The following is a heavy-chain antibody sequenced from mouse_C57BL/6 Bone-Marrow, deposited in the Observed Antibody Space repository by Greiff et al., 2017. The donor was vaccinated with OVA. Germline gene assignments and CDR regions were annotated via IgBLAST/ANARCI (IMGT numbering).Heavy chain of an antibody. J-gene: IGHJ1*03. CDR3: AGEGTGTGYFDV. CDR2: IYPGGGYT. D-gene: IGHD4-1*01. V-gene: IGHV1-63*01. Sequence: QVQLQQSGAELVRPGTSVKMSCKASGYTFTNYWIGWAKQRPGHGLEWIGDIYPGGGYTYYNEKFKGKAPLTANKSSSTAYMQSSSLTSEDAAIYYRAGEGTGTGYFDVWGTGTTVTVSS. CDR1: GYTFTNYW.